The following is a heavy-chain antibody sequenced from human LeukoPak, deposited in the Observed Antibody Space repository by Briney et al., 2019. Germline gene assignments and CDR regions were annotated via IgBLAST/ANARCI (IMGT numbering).Heavy chain of an antibody. CDR3: ARSSGYYSYFDY. CDR1: GFTVSSNY. CDR2: IYSGGST. V-gene: IGHV3-66*01. D-gene: IGHD3-22*01. Sequence: GGSLRFSCAASGFTVSSNYMSWVRQAPGKGLEWVSVIYSGGSTYYADSVKGRFTISRDNSKNTLYLRMNSLRAEDTAVYYCARSSGYYSYFDYWGQGTLVTVSS. J-gene: IGHJ4*02.